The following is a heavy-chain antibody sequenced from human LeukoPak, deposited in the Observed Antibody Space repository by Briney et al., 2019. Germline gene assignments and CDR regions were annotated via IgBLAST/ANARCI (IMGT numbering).Heavy chain of an antibody. Sequence: GGSLRLSCAASGFTFSSYWMSWVRQAPGKGLEWVANIKQDGSEKYYVDSVKGRFTISRDNAKNSLYLQMNSLRAEDTAVYYCARDQITMIVVVRNFDYWGQGTLVTVSS. CDR3: ARDQITMIVVVRNFDY. D-gene: IGHD3-22*01. CDR1: GFTFSSYW. J-gene: IGHJ4*02. CDR2: IKQDGSEK. V-gene: IGHV3-7*01.